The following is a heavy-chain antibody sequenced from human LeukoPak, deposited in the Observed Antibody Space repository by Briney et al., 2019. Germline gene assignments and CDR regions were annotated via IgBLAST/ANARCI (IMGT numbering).Heavy chain of an antibody. CDR3: AREALTTVTSTFDY. CDR1: GFTVSSNY. CDR2: IYSGGST. V-gene: IGHV3-66*01. Sequence: GGSLRLSCAASGFTVSSNYMSWVRQAPGEGLEWVSVIYSGGSTYYADSVKGRFTISRDNSKNTLYLQMNSLRAEDTAVYYCAREALTTVTSTFDYWGQGTLVTVSS. J-gene: IGHJ4*02. D-gene: IGHD4-17*01.